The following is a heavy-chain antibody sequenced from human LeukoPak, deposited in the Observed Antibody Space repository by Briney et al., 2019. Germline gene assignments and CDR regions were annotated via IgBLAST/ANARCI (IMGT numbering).Heavy chain of an antibody. CDR1: GFTFGDFW. V-gene: IGHV3-7*01. CDR3: VRESRPGGAMGLYHNLDY. D-gene: IGHD1-1*01. J-gene: IGHJ4*02. Sequence: GGSLRLSCAGSGFTFGDFWMTWVRQTPGKGLEWVANIKEDGTEKNLVDSVKGRFTISRDNTKNLLFLEMNNLRGDDTAIYYCVRESRPGGAMGLYHNLDYWGQGTLVAVSS. CDR2: IKEDGTEK.